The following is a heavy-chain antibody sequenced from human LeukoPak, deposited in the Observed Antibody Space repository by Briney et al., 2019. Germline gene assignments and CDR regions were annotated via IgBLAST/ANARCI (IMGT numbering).Heavy chain of an antibody. J-gene: IGHJ4*02. CDR2: IFPIFATA. V-gene: IGHV1-69*13. CDR1: GRIFSGYA. CDR3: ARESGSYEAYFDY. Sequence: SVKVSCKASGRIFSGYAISWVRQAPGQGLEWMGRIFPIFATANYAQKFQGRVTITADESTSTAYMELSSLRSEDTAVYYCARESGSYEAYFDYWGQGTLVTVSS. D-gene: IGHD1-26*01.